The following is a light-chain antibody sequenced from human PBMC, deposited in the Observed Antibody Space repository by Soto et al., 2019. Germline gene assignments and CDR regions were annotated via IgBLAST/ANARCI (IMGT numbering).Light chain of an antibody. CDR1: SNDIGAYKY. CDR2: EVS. CDR3: SSYTTGSTLYV. J-gene: IGLJ1*01. V-gene: IGLV2-14*01. Sequence: QSALTQPASVSGSPGQSITISCTGSSNDIGAYKYVSWYLQHPGKAPKLIIFEVSNQPSGVSNRFSGSKSGNTASLTISELQAEDEADYYCSSYTTGSTLYVFGTGTKVTVL.